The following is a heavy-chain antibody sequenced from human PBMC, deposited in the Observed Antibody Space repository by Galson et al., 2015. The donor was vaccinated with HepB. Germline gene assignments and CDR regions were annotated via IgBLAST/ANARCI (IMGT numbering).Heavy chain of an antibody. Sequence: SGFTFRNFGMHWVRQAPGKGLEWLAGIWADGTQKFHIDSLNGRFTISRDNAKGTLYLQMNTLRAEDTAVYYCTRDGSGNTPFSYFDYWGQGIVATVSS. V-gene: IGHV3-33*01. D-gene: IGHD5-18*01. CDR3: TRDGSGNTPFSYFDY. J-gene: IGHJ4*02. CDR2: IWADGTQK. CDR1: GFTFRNFG.